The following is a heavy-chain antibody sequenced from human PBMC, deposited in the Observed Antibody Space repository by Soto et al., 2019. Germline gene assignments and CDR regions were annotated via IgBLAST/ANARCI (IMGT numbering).Heavy chain of an antibody. CDR2: ISGSGDST. CDR3: ARRGSGSYYDY. Sequence: EVQLLESGGGLVQPGGSLRLSCAASGFTFSSYAMRWVRQAPGKGLEWVSAISGSGDSTYYADSVKGRFTISRDNSKNPLYLQMNSLRAEDTAVYYGARRGSGSYYDYWGQGTLVTVSS. J-gene: IGHJ4*02. CDR1: GFTFSSYA. V-gene: IGHV3-23*01. D-gene: IGHD1-26*01.